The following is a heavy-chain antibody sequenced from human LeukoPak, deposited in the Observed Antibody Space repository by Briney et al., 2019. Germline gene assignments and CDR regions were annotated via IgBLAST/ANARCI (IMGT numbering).Heavy chain of an antibody. CDR1: GGSISSYY. CDR2: IYTSGST. V-gene: IGHV4-4*07. D-gene: IGHD6-19*01. J-gene: IGHJ4*02. Sequence: SETLSLTCTASGGSISSYYLSWIRQPAGKGLEWIGRIYTSGSTNYNPSLKSRVTMSVDTSKNQFSLKLSSVTAADTAVYYCARDRDGVAVAGPDYWGQGTLVTVSS. CDR3: ARDRDGVAVAGPDY.